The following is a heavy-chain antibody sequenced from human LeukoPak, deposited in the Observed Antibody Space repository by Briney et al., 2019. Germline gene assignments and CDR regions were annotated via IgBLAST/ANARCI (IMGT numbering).Heavy chain of an antibody. CDR3: AKRGYDFWSGYYPFDY. D-gene: IGHD3-3*01. CDR1: GFTFSSYA. CDR2: ISGSGGST. V-gene: IGHV3-23*01. Sequence: GGSLRLSXAASGFTFSSYAMSWVRQAPGKGLEWVSAISGSGGSTYYADSVKGRFTISRDNSKSTLYLQMNSLRDEDTAVYYCAKRGYDFWSGYYPFDYWGQGTLVTVSS. J-gene: IGHJ4*02.